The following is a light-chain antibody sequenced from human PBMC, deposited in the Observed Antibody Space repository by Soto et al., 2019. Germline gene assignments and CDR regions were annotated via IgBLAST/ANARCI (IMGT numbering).Light chain of an antibody. V-gene: IGKV3-11*01. CDR1: QSISRY. Sequence: EIVLTQSPATLSLSPGERATLSCRASQSISRYLAWYQQKPGQAPSLLISDTSNRATGIPARFSGSGSGTDFTLTISSLEPEDFAVYYCQQRSNWPLTFGGGTKVEIK. CDR2: DTS. J-gene: IGKJ4*01. CDR3: QQRSNWPLT.